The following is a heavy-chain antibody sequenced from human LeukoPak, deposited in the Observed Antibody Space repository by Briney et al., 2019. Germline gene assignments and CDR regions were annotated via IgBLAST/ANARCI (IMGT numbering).Heavy chain of an antibody. D-gene: IGHD3-16*01. J-gene: IGHJ4*02. CDR2: ISNNGGYT. Sequence: PGGSLRLSCAASGFTFSSSAMSWVRQAPGKGLEWVSAISNNGGYTYYADSVKGRFTISRNNSKNTLYLQMNSLRAEDTAVYYCARDWGLDYWGQGTLVTVSS. CDR3: ARDWGLDY. V-gene: IGHV3-23*01. CDR1: GFTFSSSA.